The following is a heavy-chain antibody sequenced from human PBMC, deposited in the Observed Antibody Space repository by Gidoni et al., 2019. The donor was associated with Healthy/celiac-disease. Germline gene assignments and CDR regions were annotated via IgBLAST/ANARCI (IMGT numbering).Heavy chain of an antibody. D-gene: IGHD6-6*01. J-gene: IGHJ5*02. Sequence: QVQLVESGGGVVQPGRSRRLACAASGFTFSSYGMHWVRQAPGKGLEWVAVISYVGSNKYYADSVKGRFTISRDNSKNPLYLQMNSLRAEDTAVYYCAKGTRGYSSSNWFDPWGQGTLVTFSS. CDR1: GFTFSSYG. CDR3: AKGTRGYSSSNWFDP. V-gene: IGHV3-30*18. CDR2: ISYVGSNK.